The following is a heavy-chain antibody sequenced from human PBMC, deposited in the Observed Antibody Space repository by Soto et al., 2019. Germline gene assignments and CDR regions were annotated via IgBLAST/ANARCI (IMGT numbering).Heavy chain of an antibody. CDR3: ARDRLGATGDY. D-gene: IGHD1-26*01. J-gene: IGHJ4*02. V-gene: IGHV1-18*01. CDR1: GYTFTSYG. CDR2: ISAYNANT. Sequence: GASLKVSCKASGYTFTSYGISWVRQAPGQGLEWMGWISAYNANTNYAQKLQGRVTMTTDTSTSTAYMELRSLRSDDTAVYFCARDRLGATGDYWGQGTLVTSPQ.